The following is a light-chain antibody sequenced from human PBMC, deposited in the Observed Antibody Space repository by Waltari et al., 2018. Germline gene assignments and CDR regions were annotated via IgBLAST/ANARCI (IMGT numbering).Light chain of an antibody. Sequence: DIQMTQSPSSLSPSVEDRVTITCRASQGISTSFAWFQQNPGKAPTLLLYTASRLENGVPSRFSGSGSGTDYNLTITNLQPEDFATYYCQQYYRTPYTFGQGTNLEI. CDR2: TAS. CDR3: QQYYRTPYT. J-gene: IGKJ2*01. V-gene: IGKV1-NL1*01. CDR1: QGISTS.